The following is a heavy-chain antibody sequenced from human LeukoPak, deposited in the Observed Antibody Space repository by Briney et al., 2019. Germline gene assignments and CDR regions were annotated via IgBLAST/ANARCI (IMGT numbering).Heavy chain of an antibody. CDR3: ARVSRCSSTSCYGGNKNWFDP. J-gene: IGHJ5*02. D-gene: IGHD2-2*01. Sequence: ASVKVSCKASGYTFTSYAMHWVRQAPGQRLXXXXXXXXXXXXTKYSXXXXXRXXXXXDXXXSTAYMELSSLRSEDTAVYYCARVSRCSSTSCYGGNKNWFDPWGQGTLVTVSS. CDR1: GYTFTSYA. V-gene: IGHV1-3*01. CDR2: XXXXXXXT.